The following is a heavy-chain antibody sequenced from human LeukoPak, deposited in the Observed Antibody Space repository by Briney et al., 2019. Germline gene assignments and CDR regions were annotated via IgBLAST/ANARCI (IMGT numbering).Heavy chain of an antibody. CDR2: IYYSGST. V-gene: IGHV4-39*01. Sequence: SETLSLTCTVSGGSISSSNYYWGWIRQPPGKGLEWIGSIYYSGSTYYNPSLKSRVTISVDTSKNQFSLKLSSVTAADTAVYYCARSRYSYGSIWGLGTLVTVSS. J-gene: IGHJ4*02. D-gene: IGHD5-18*01. CDR1: GGSISSSNYY. CDR3: ARSRYSYGSI.